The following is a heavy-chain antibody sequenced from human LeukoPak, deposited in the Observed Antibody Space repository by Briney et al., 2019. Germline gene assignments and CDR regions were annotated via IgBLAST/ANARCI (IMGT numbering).Heavy chain of an antibody. CDR2: IYYSGST. J-gene: IGHJ4*02. V-gene: IGHV4-59*01. D-gene: IGHD5-18*01. CDR3: ARVGGYSPMSPFDY. CDR1: GGSISSYY. Sequence: SETLSLTCTVSGGSISSYYWSWIRQPPGKGLEWIGYIYYSGSTNYNPSLKSRVTISVDTSKNQFSLKLSSVTAADTAVYYCARVGGYSPMSPFDYWGQGTLVTVSS.